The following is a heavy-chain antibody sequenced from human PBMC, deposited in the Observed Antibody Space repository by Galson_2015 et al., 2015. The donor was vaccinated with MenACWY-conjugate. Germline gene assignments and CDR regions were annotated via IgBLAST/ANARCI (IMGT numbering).Heavy chain of an antibody. CDR2: IKQDGSEK. Sequence: SLRLSCEGSGFTFSNYWMSWVRQAPGKGLEWVANIKQDGSEKYYVDSVKGRFTISRDNAKISLYLQMNSLRAEDTAVYYCARKIKAVAGENYYYYGMDVWGQGTTVTVSS. CDR3: ARKIKAVAGENYYYYGMDV. V-gene: IGHV3-7*03. CDR1: GFTFSNYW. J-gene: IGHJ6*02. D-gene: IGHD6-19*01.